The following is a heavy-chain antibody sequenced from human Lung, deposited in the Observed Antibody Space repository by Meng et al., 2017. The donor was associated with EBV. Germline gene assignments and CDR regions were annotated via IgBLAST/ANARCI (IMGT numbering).Heavy chain of an antibody. D-gene: IGHD2-15*01. J-gene: IGHJ4*02. CDR3: AVTRYCSGGSCFDY. Sequence: QLQRWGAGLFKPSETLSLTCVVHGGSFMGYNWSWIRQPPGKGLEWIGEINHSGSTNYNPSLKSRVTISVDTSKNQFSLKLSSVTAADTAVYYCAVTRYCSGGSCFDYWGQGTLVTVSS. CDR1: GGSFMGYN. CDR2: INHSGST. V-gene: IGHV4-34*01.